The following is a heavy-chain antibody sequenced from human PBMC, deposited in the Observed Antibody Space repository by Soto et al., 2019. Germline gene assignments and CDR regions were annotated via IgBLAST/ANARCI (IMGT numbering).Heavy chain of an antibody. CDR2: SSGSGGST. Sequence: PRGSLRLSFAASGFTFSSDPMSCSRQPPGKGLEWVSASSGSGGSTYYADSVKGRFTISRDNSKNTLYLQMNSLRAEDTAVYYCAKVTTVMSNWFDPWGQGTLVTVSS. J-gene: IGHJ5*02. D-gene: IGHD1-1*01. V-gene: IGHV3-23*01. CDR1: GFTFSSDP. CDR3: AKVTTVMSNWFDP.